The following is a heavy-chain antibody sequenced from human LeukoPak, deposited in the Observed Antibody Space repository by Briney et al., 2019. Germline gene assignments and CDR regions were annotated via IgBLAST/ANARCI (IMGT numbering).Heavy chain of an antibody. J-gene: IGHJ4*02. D-gene: IGHD2-2*02. CDR1: GGCISSGSYY. V-gene: IGHV4-61*02. CDR3: AREVVPTRPAAIFFDY. CDR2: IYTSGST. Sequence: SETLSLTCTVSGGCISSGSYYWSWIRQPAGKGLEWIGRIYTSGSTNYNPSLKSRVTISVDTSKNQFSLKLSSVTAADTAVYYCAREVVPTRPAAIFFDYWGQGTLVTVSS.